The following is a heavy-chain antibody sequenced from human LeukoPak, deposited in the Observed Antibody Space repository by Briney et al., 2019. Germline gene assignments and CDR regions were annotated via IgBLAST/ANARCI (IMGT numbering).Heavy chain of an antibody. CDR3: ARQYCSSTSCYGDDAFDI. CDR2: ISYDGSNK. CDR1: GFTFSSYA. Sequence: GGSLRLSCAASGFTFSSYAMHWVRQAPGKGLEWVAVISYDGSNKYYADSVKGRFTISRDNSKNTLYLQMNSPRAEDTAVYYCARQYCSSTSCYGDDAFDIWGQGTMVTVSS. J-gene: IGHJ3*02. D-gene: IGHD2-2*01. V-gene: IGHV3-30*04.